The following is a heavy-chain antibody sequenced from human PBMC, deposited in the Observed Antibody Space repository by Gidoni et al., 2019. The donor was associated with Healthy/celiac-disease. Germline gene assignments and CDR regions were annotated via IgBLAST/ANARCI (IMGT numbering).Heavy chain of an antibody. CDR1: GFTFSSYE. CDR3: ARSRWFGELSWFDP. CDR2: ISSSGSNI. J-gene: IGHJ5*02. Sequence: EVQLVESGGGLVQPGGSLRLSCAASGFTFSSYEMIWVRQAPGKGLEWVSYISSSGSNIYYADSVKGRFTISRDNAKNSLYLQMNSLRAEDTAVYYCARSRWFGELSWFDPWGQGTLVTISS. D-gene: IGHD3-10*01. V-gene: IGHV3-48*03.